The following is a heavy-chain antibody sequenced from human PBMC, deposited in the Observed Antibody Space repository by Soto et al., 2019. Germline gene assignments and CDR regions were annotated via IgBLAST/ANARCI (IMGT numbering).Heavy chain of an antibody. D-gene: IGHD3-22*01. CDR1: GGSISSGDYY. V-gene: IGHV4-30-4*01. CDR3: ARSYYYDRFGGWETAFDI. Sequence: QVQLQESGPGLVKPSQTLSLTCTVSGGSISSGDYYWSWIRQPPGKGLEWIGYIYYSGSTYYNPSLQSRVTISVDTSKNQFSLKLSSVTAADTAVYYCARSYYYDRFGGWETAFDIWGQGTMVTVSS. CDR2: IYYSGST. J-gene: IGHJ3*02.